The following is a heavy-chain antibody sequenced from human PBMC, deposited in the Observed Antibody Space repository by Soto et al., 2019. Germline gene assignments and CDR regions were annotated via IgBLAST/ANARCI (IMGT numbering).Heavy chain of an antibody. CDR2: INPSGGST. CDR3: ARLDTSLEASQIPYYYGMDV. CDR1: GYTFTSYY. Sequence: ASVKVSCKASGYTFTSYYMHWVLQAPGQGLEWMGIINPSGGSTSYAQKFQGRVTMTRDTSTSTVYMELSSLRSEDTAVYYCARLDTSLEASQIPYYYGMDVWGQGTTVTVSS. V-gene: IGHV1-46*01. D-gene: IGHD3-3*01. J-gene: IGHJ6*02.